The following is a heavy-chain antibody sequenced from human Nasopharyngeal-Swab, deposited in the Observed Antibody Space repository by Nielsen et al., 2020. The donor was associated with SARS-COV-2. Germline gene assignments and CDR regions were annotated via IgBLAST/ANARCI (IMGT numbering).Heavy chain of an antibody. D-gene: IGHD4-11*01. V-gene: IGHV4-30-2*01. Sequence: WIRQPPGKGLEWIGYIYHSGSTYYNPSLRSRVTISVDRSKNQFSLKLSSVTAADTAVYYCARAVYYYYMDVWGKGTTVTVSS. J-gene: IGHJ6*03. CDR2: IYHSGST. CDR3: ARAVYYYYMDV.